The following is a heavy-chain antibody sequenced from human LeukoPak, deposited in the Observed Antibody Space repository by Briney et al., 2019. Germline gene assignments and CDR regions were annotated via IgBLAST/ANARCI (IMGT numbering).Heavy chain of an antibody. CDR2: INHSGST. J-gene: IGHJ5*02. D-gene: IGHD2-2*01. CDR1: GGSFSGYY. Sequence: SETLSLTCAVYGGSFSGYYWSWIRQPPGKGLEWIGEINHSGSTNYNPSLKSRVTISVDTSKNQFSLKLSSVTAADTAVYYCARGGCQLLSGCRWFDPWGQGTLVTVPS. CDR3: ARGGCQLLSGCRWFDP. V-gene: IGHV4-34*01.